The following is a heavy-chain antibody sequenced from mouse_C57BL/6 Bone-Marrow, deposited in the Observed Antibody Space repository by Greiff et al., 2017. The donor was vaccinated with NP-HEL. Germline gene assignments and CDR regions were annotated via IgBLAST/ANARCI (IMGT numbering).Heavy chain of an antibody. Sequence: VQLQESGAELARPGASVKLSCKASGYTFTSYGISWVKQRTGQGLEWIGELYPRSGNTYYNEKFKGKATLTADKSSSTAYMELRSLTSEDSAVYFCARGSITTVVATTPLYYFDYWGQGTTLTVSS. CDR1: GYTFTSYG. CDR2: LYPRSGNT. V-gene: IGHV1-81*01. J-gene: IGHJ2*01. D-gene: IGHD1-1*01. CDR3: ARGSITTVVATTPLYYFDY.